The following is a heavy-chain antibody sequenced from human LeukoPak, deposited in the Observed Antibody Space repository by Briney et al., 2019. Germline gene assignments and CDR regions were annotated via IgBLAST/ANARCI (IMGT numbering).Heavy chain of an antibody. Sequence: GTSVKVSCKASGFTFTSSAMQWVRQARGQRLEWIGWIVVGSGNTNYAQKFQERVTITRDMSTSTAYLQWSSLKASDTAMYYCARHNADSSGYYPDGWGQGTLVTVSS. CDR1: GFTFTSSA. CDR2: IVVGSGNT. V-gene: IGHV1-58*02. D-gene: IGHD3-22*01. J-gene: IGHJ4*02. CDR3: ARHNADSSGYYPDG.